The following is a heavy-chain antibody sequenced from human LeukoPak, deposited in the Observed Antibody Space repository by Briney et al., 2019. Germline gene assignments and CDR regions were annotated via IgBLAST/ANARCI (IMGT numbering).Heavy chain of an antibody. J-gene: IGHJ4*02. D-gene: IGHD3-3*01. V-gene: IGHV3-30*01. CDR2: ISYDGSNK. CDR1: GFTFSSYA. Sequence: PGRSLRLSCAASGFTFSSYAMHWVRQAPGKGLEWVAVISYDGSNKYYAYSVKGRFTISRDNSKKKMYLKMNSLRAEDTAVYYCARDQGYYDFWSGYYTPSYWGQGTLVTVSS. CDR3: ARDQGYYDFWSGYYTPSY.